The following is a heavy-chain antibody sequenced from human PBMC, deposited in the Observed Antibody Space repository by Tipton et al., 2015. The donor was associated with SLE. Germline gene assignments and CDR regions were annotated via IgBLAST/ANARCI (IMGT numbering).Heavy chain of an antibody. V-gene: IGHV1-69*06. D-gene: IGHD4/OR15-4a*01. Sequence: QLVQSGPEVKKPGSSVKVSCRASGGTFSYYAISWVRQAPGQGLEWMGGIIPIFGTTHYAQKFQGRLTMTRDTSTSTFYMALSSLRSEDTAVYYCARPAGASYYYYKYGMDVWGQGSTVTVSS. CDR3: ARPAGASYYYYKYGMDV. J-gene: IGHJ6*02. CDR2: IIPIFGTT. CDR1: GGTFSYYA.